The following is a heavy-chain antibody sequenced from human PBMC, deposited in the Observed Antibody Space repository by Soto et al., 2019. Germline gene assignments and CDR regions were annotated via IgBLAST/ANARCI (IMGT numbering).Heavy chain of an antibody. CDR2: INPNSGGT. Sequence: ASVKVSCKASGYTFTGYYMHWVRQAPGQGLEWMGWINPNSGGTNYAQKFQGWVTMTRDTSISTAYMELSRLRSDDTAVYYCARGTPGYNWNDAEWFDPWGQGTLVTVSS. V-gene: IGHV1-2*04. CDR3: ARGTPGYNWNDAEWFDP. J-gene: IGHJ5*02. CDR1: GYTFTGYY. D-gene: IGHD1-1*01.